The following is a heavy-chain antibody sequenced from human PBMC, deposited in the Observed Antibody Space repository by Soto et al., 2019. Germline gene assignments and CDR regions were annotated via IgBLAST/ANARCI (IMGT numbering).Heavy chain of an antibody. Sequence: SETLSLTCAVHGGSFSGYYWDCIRQPPGQGLEWIGEVNHGGTSNYNPSLKRRAIISVDTSKNQFCLKLDSVTAEDTALYFCASSSFLGSGELFYRWDVWGAGTAVA. CDR2: VNHGGTS. D-gene: IGHD3-10*01. CDR1: GGSFSGYY. CDR3: ASSSFLGSGELFYRWDV. V-gene: IGHV4-34*01. J-gene: IGHJ6*02.